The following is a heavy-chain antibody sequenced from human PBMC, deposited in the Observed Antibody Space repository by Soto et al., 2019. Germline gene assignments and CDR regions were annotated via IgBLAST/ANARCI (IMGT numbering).Heavy chain of an antibody. J-gene: IGHJ4*02. D-gene: IGHD6-19*01. Sequence: PGESLKISCKGSGYSFTSYWIGWGRQMPGKGLEWMGIIYPGDPDTRYSPSFQGQVTISADKSISTAYLQWSSLKASDTAMYYCARPRDRYSSGWYLFWGQGTLVTVSS. CDR3: ARPRDRYSSGWYLF. CDR2: IYPGDPDT. V-gene: IGHV5-51*01. CDR1: GYSFTSYW.